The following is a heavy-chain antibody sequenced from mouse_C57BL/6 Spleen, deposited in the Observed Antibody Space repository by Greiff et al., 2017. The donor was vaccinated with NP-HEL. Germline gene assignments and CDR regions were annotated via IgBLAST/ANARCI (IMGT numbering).Heavy chain of an antibody. J-gene: IGHJ2*01. V-gene: IGHV5-9-1*02. CDR3: TRGIYDGYYLDD. CDR2: ISSGGDYI. Sequence: EVKLVESGEGLVKPGGSLKLSCAASGFTFSSYAMSWVRQTPEKRLEWVAYISSGGDYIYYADTVKGRFTISRDNARNTLYLQMSSLKSEDTAMYYCTRGIYDGYYLDDWGQGTTLTVSS. D-gene: IGHD2-3*01. CDR1: GFTFSSYA.